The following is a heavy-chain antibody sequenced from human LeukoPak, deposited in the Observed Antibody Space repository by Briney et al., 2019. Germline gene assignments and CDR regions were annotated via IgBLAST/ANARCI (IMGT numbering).Heavy chain of an antibody. Sequence: ASVKVSCKASGYTFTSYTLHWVRQAPGQRLEWMGWINVGDGNTKSSQKFQGRVTFTRDTSATTAYMELSSLRPEDTAVYYCAREGRYGDYGDYWGQGTLVTVSS. D-gene: IGHD4-17*01. CDR1: GYTFTSYT. J-gene: IGHJ4*02. V-gene: IGHV1-3*01. CDR3: AREGRYGDYGDY. CDR2: INVGDGNT.